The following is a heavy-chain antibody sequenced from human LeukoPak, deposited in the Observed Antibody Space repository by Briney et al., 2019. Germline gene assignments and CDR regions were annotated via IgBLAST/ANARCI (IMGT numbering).Heavy chain of an antibody. CDR1: GFTFSDYY. CDR2: ISSSGSTI. D-gene: IGHD3-10*01. J-gene: IGHJ6*02. CDR3: ANSGGFGHYYYYGMDV. V-gene: IGHV3-11*01. Sequence: GGSLRLSCAASGFTFSDYYTSWIRPAPGKGLEWVSYISSSGSTIYYADSVKGRFTISRDNAKNSLYLQMNSLRAEDTAVYYCANSGGFGHYYYYGMDVWGQGTTVTVSS.